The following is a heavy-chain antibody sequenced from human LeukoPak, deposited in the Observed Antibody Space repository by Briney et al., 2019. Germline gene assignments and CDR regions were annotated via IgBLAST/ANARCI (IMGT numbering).Heavy chain of an antibody. CDR1: GGSISSYYY. CDR3: ARSLGWFDP. J-gene: IGHJ5*02. V-gene: IGHV4-4*07. CDR2: IYTSGST. Sequence: SETLSLTCSVTGGSISSYYYWSWIRQPAGKGLEWIGRIYTSGSTTYNPSLKSRVTISVDTSKNQFSLKLNSVTAADTAVYYCARSLGWFDPWGQGTLVTVSS. D-gene: IGHD6-6*01.